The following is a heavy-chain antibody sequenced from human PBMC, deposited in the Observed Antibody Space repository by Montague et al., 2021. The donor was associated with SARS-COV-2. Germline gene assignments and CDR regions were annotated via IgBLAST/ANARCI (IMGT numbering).Heavy chain of an antibody. CDR1: GGSIRSENYY. CDR3: ARDGTAGDWFDP. D-gene: IGHD1-26*01. Sequence: TLSLTCTVSGGSIRSENYYWSWIRQHPGKGLEWIGYIRYNGSTDYNPSLNSRVSISVDTSKNQFSLKLRSVTAADTAVYFCARDGTAGDWFDPWGQGTLVTVSS. J-gene: IGHJ5*02. V-gene: IGHV4-31*03. CDR2: IRYNGST.